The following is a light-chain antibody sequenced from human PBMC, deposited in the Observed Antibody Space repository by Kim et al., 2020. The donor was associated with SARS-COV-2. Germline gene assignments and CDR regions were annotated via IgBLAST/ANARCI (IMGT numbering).Light chain of an antibody. J-gene: IGKJ4*01. CDR3: QQRFSWPLT. V-gene: IGKV3-11*01. CDR2: DTS. CDR1: ESVGSQ. Sequence: EVVLTQSPGTLSLSPGERATLSCRASESVGSQLTWHHQKPGQAPRLLIYDTSNRAPGIPTRFSGSGSGTDFTLTISSLEPDDLGVYYCQQRFSWPLTFGGGTKLEI.